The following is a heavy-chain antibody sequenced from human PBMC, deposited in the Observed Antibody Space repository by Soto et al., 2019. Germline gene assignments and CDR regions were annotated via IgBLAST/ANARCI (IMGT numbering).Heavy chain of an antibody. CDR3: ARTSGYYFYDY. CDR1: GYTFTNYG. D-gene: IGHD3-3*01. J-gene: IGHJ4*02. CDR2: INAGNANT. Sequence: ASVKVSCKASGYTFTNYGISWVRQAPGQRLEWMGWINAGNANTKYSQKFQGRVTITRDTSASTAYMELSSLRSEDTAVYYCARTSGYYFYDYWGQGTLVTVSS. V-gene: IGHV1-3*01.